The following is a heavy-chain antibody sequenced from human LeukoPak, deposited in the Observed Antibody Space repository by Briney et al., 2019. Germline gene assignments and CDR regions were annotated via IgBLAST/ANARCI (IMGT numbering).Heavy chain of an antibody. J-gene: IGHJ5*02. CDR2: ISGSGGST. CDR3: ANTERQQLVLGFDP. CDR1: GFTFSSYA. Sequence: GGSLRLSCAASGFTFSSYAMSWVRPAQGQGLEWVSAISGSGGSTYYADSVKGRFTISRDNSKNTLYLQMNSLRAENTAVYYCANTERQQLVLGFDPWGQGTLVTVSS. V-gene: IGHV3-23*01. D-gene: IGHD6-13*01.